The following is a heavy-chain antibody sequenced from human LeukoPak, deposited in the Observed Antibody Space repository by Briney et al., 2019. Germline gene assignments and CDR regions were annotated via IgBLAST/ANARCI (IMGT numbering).Heavy chain of an antibody. V-gene: IGHV3-7*01. CDR2: IAGDESQK. J-gene: IGHJ3*02. CDR1: GFSFTSSW. D-gene: IGHD1-1*01. Sequence: GGSLRLSCVASGFSFTSSWMTWVRQAPGKGLEWVANIAGDESQKRYMDSVKGRFTISRDNAKNSLYLQLNSLRAEDTAIYYCVRDLSPVSDRNVWYDVLVIWGQGTMVTVSS. CDR3: VRDLSPVSDRNVWYDVLVI.